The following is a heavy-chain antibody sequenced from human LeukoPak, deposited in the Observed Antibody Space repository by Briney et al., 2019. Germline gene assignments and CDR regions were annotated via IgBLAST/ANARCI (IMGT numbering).Heavy chain of an antibody. CDR1: GFTFSSYA. V-gene: IGHV3-23*01. CDR2: ISGDSSTT. CDR3: ARAIGVGSGNHLFDY. J-gene: IGHJ4*02. D-gene: IGHD3-10*01. Sequence: GSLRLSCAASGFTFSSYAMRWVRQAPGKGLEWVSAISGDSSTTYYADSVKGRFTVSRDNSKNTLFLQMTSLRAEDTAIYSCARAIGVGSGNHLFDYWGQGTLVTVSS.